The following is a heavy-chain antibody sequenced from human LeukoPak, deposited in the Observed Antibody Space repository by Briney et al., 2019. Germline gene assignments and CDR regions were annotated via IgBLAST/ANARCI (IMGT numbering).Heavy chain of an antibody. J-gene: IGHJ4*02. CDR2: ISSSSRTI. CDR1: GFTFGTYS. D-gene: IGHD3-10*01. Sequence: GGSLRLSCAASGFTFGTYSMNWVRQSPGKGLEWVSYISSSSRTIYYADSVEGRFTISRDNARNSLYLQMNSLRDEDTAVYYCARGRGLTLSYHYFDYWGQGTLVTVSS. V-gene: IGHV3-48*02. CDR3: ARGRGLTLSYHYFDY.